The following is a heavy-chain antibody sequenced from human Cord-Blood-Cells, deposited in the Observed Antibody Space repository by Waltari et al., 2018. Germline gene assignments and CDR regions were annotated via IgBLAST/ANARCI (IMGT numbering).Heavy chain of an antibody. Sequence: QVQLVQSGAEVKKPGSSVKVSCKASGGTFSSYAISWVRQAPGHGLEWMGGIIPIFGTANYAQKFQGRVTITADESTSTAYMELSSLRSEDTAVYYCASGYCSSTSCYHLDAFDIWGQGTMVTVSS. D-gene: IGHD2-2*03. CDR1: GGTFSSYA. V-gene: IGHV1-69*01. CDR2: IIPIFGTA. J-gene: IGHJ3*02. CDR3: ASGYCSSTSCYHLDAFDI.